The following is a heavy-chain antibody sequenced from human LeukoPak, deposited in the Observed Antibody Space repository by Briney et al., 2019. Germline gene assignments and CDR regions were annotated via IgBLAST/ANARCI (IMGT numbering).Heavy chain of an antibody. CDR1: GFTFDDYA. Sequence: GGSLRLSCAAFGFTFDDYAMHWVRQAPGKGLEWVSGISWNGARIGYADSVKGRFTISRDNAKNSLYLQMNSLRAEDTALYYCAKDIRYDSTSALDYWGQGTLVTVSS. V-gene: IGHV3-9*01. CDR2: ISWNGARI. D-gene: IGHD3-22*01. CDR3: AKDIRYDSTSALDY. J-gene: IGHJ4*02.